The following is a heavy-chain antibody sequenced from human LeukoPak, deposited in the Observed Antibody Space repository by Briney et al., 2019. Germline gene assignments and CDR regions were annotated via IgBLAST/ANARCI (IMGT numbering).Heavy chain of an antibody. CDR3: ARDPNLTGYRRLPEGFDY. D-gene: IGHD3-9*01. J-gene: IGHJ4*02. Sequence: GGSLRLSWAASGFTFSSYSMNWVRQAPGRGLEWVSSISSSSSYIYYADSVKGRFTISRDNAKNSLYLQMNSLRAEDTAVYYCARDPNLTGYRRLPEGFDYWGQGTLVTVSS. CDR2: ISSSSSYI. CDR1: GFTFSSYS. V-gene: IGHV3-21*01.